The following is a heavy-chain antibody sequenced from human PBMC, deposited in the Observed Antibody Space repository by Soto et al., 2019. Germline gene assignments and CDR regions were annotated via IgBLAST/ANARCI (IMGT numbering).Heavy chain of an antibody. CDR2: IIPIFGTA. CDR3: ASRSYDTNYYYYGMDV. D-gene: IGHD5-12*01. Sequence: SVKVSCKASGGTFSSYAISWVRQAPGQGLEWMGGIIPIFGTANYAQKFQGRVTITADESTSTAYMELSSLRSEDTAVYYCASRSYDTNYYYYGMDVWGQGTTVTVSS. J-gene: IGHJ6*02. CDR1: GGTFSSYA. V-gene: IGHV1-69*13.